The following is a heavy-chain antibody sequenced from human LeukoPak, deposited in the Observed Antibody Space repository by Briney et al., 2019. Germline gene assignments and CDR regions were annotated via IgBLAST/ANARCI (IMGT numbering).Heavy chain of an antibody. CDR2: IYYSGST. V-gene: IGHV4-61*08. CDR3: ARGAVLNQEYFQH. CDR1: GGSISSGGYS. Sequence: PSETLSLTCAVSGGSISSGGYSWSWIRKPPGKGLEWIGFIYYSGSTNYNPSLKSRVTILVDTSKNQFSLKLSSVTAADTAVYYCARGAVLNQEYFQHWGQGTLVTVSS. D-gene: IGHD2-8*01. J-gene: IGHJ1*01.